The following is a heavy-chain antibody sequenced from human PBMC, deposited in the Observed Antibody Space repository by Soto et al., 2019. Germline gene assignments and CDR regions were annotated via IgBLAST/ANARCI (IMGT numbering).Heavy chain of an antibody. J-gene: IGHJ4*02. CDR1: GGSISSGGYS. Sequence: QLQLQESGSGLVKPSQTLSLTCAVSGGSISSGGYSWSWIRQPPGKGLEWIGYIYHSGSTYYNPSLKSRVTISVDRYNNQFSLKLSSVTAADTAVYYCASAGCLGAVAADYWGQGTLVTVSS. CDR2: IYHSGST. CDR3: ASAGCLGAVAADY. V-gene: IGHV4-30-2*01. D-gene: IGHD6-19*01.